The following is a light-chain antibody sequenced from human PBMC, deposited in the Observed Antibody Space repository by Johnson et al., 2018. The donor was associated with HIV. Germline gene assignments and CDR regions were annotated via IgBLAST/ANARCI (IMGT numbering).Light chain of an antibody. CDR2: DNN. V-gene: IGLV1-51*01. Sequence: QPVLTQPPSVSAAPGQKVTISCSGSSSNIGNNYISWYQQLPGRAPKLLIYDNNKRPSGIPDRFSGSKSGTSATLGITGLQTGDEADYYCGTWDSSLDAYVFGTGTKVAVL. J-gene: IGLJ1*01. CDR3: GTWDSSLDAYV. CDR1: SSNIGNNY.